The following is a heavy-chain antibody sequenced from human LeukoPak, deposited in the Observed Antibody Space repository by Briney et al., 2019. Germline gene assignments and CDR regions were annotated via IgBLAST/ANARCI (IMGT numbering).Heavy chain of an antibody. J-gene: IGHJ4*02. CDR1: GFTFSSYA. CDR2: ISGSGGST. Sequence: GGSLRLSCVVSGFTFSSYAMSWVRQAPGKGLEWVSAISGSGGSTYYADSVKGRFTISRDNSKNTLYLQMNSLRAEDTAVYYCAKDRCSGYDLPQDFDYWGQGTLVTVSS. CDR3: AKDRCSGYDLPQDFDY. V-gene: IGHV3-23*01. D-gene: IGHD5-12*01.